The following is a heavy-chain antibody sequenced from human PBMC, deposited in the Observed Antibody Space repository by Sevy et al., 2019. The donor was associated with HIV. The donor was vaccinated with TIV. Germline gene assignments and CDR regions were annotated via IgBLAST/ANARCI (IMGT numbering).Heavy chain of an antibody. D-gene: IGHD6-19*01. CDR1: GFSFSTHG. CDR2: IWYDGSKK. CDR3: ARERDENSSGWSVPFDN. J-gene: IGHJ4*02. V-gene: IGHV3-33*01. Sequence: GGSLRLSCATSGFSFSTHGMHWVRQAPGKGLEWVAGIWYDGSKKKYAYSVKGRFTISRDNSKNTMYLQMYSLRVEDTALFYCARERDENSSGWSVPFDNWGQGTLVTVSS.